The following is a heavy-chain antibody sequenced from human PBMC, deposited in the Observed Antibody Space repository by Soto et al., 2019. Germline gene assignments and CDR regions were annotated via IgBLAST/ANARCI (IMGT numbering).Heavy chain of an antibody. Sequence: SETLSLTCSVSGGSINSDEYYWSWIRQPPGGGLEWIGHVYYTGSTSYSPSLKSRLTISIDTSKNQFSLRLTSVSAADAAVYYCARDRSNSPDLFDSWGQGTLVTVSS. CDR3: ARDRSNSPDLFDS. V-gene: IGHV4-30-4*01. D-gene: IGHD4-4*01. J-gene: IGHJ4*02. CDR1: GGSINSDEYY. CDR2: VYYTGST.